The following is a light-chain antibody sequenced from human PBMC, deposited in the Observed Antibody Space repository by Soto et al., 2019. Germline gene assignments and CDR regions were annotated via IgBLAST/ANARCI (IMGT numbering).Light chain of an antibody. CDR1: SSDVGGYNY. CDR3: SSYTSSSPYV. CDR2: EVS. Sequence: QSALTQPASVSGSPGQSITISCTGTSSDVGGYNYVSWYQQHPGKAPKLMIYEVSNRPSGVSNRFSGSKSGNTASLTISGLQAEDEADYYCSSYTSSSPYVSGTRTKLTVL. V-gene: IGLV2-14*01. J-gene: IGLJ1*01.